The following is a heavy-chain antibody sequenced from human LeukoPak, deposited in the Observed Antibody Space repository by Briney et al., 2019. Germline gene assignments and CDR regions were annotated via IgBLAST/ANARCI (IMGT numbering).Heavy chain of an antibody. CDR2: ISGSGGST. V-gene: IGHV3-23*01. Sequence: GXSLRLSCAASGFTFSSYAMSWVRQAPGKGLEWVSAISGSGGSTYYADSVKGRFTISRDNSKNTLYLQMNSLRAEDTAVYYCARASLLGYCSSTSCYQFDYWGQGTLVTVSS. CDR1: GFTFSSYA. J-gene: IGHJ4*02. CDR3: ARASLLGYCSSTSCYQFDY. D-gene: IGHD2-2*01.